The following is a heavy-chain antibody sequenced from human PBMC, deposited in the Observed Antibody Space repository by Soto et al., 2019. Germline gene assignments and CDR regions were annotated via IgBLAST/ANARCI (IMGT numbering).Heavy chain of an antibody. J-gene: IGHJ6*02. V-gene: IGHV3-30*18. CDR3: AKELDTAISFSYGMDV. D-gene: IGHD5-18*01. CDR2: ISYDGSNK. CDR1: GFAFSSYG. Sequence: LRLSCAASGFAFSSYGMHWVRQAPGKGLEWVAVISYDGSNKYYADSVKGRFTISRDNSKNTLYLQMNSLRAEDTAVYYCAKELDTAISFSYGMDVWGQGTTVTVSS.